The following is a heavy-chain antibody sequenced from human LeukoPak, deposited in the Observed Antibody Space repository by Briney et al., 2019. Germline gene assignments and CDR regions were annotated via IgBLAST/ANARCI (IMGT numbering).Heavy chain of an antibody. V-gene: IGHV4-31*03. CDR3: ARRYCSGSSCYFGS. J-gene: IGHJ4*02. D-gene: IGHD2-15*01. CDR2: IYYSGST. Sequence: SGTLSPTCTVSGGSISSGGYYWSWIRQHPGKGLEWIGYIYYSGSTYYNPSLKSRVIISVETSKNQFSLKLSSVTAADTAVYYCARRYCSGSSCYFGSWGQGTLVTVSS. CDR1: GGSISSGGYY.